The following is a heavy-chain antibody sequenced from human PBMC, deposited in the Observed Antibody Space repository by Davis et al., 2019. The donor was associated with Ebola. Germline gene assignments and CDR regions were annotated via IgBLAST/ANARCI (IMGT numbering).Heavy chain of an antibody. D-gene: IGHD5-12*01. V-gene: IGHV1-69*06. CDR3: ASRAYSGYDWDY. CDR2: IIPIFGTA. CDR1: GGTFSSYA. J-gene: IGHJ4*02. Sequence: SVKFSCNASGGTFSSYAISWVRQAPGQGLEWMGGIIPIFGTANYAQKFQGRVTITADKSTSTAYMELSSLRSEDTAVYYCASRAYSGYDWDYWGQGTLVTVSS.